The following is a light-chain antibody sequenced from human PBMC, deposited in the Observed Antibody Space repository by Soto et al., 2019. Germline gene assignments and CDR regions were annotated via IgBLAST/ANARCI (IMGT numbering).Light chain of an antibody. CDR1: SSDIGAYNY. V-gene: IGLV2-8*01. J-gene: IGLJ3*02. CDR2: EVS. CDR3: SSYAGSNDRWV. Sequence: QSVLTQPPSASGSPGQSVTISCTGTSSDIGAYNYVSWYQQHPGKAPKLMIHEVSKRPSGVPDRFSGSKSGNTASLTVSGLPAEDEADYSCSSYAGSNDRWVFGGGTKLTVL.